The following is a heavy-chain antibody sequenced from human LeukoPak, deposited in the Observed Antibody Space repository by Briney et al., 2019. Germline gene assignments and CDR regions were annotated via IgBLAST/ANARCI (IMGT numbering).Heavy chain of an antibody. CDR1: GYTFTGYY. CDR2: INPNSGGT. CDR3: ARGAHASGWYGDFDY. D-gene: IGHD6-19*01. Sequence: ASVKVSCKASGYTFTGYYMQWVRQAPRQGLERMGWINPNSGGTNYAQKFQGRVTMARVTSISTAYMELSSLRSDDTAVYYCARGAHASGWYGDFDYWGQGTLVTVSS. V-gene: IGHV1-2*02. J-gene: IGHJ4*02.